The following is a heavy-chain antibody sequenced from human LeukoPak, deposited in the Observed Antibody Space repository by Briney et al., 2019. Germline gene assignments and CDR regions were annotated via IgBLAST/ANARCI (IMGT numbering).Heavy chain of an antibody. CDR2: INPNIGGT. Sequence: ASEKVSCKASGDTFTSYYIHWVRQAPGQGLEWMGWINPNIGGTNYAQKFQGRVTMTRDTSISTAYMELSRLRSEDTAVYYCARDRGMVVAAYNFDYWGQGTLVTVSS. CDR1: GDTFTSYY. D-gene: IGHD2-15*01. CDR3: ARDRGMVVAAYNFDY. J-gene: IGHJ4*02. V-gene: IGHV1-2*02.